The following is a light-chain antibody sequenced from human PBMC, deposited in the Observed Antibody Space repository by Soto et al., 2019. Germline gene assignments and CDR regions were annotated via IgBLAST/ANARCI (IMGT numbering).Light chain of an antibody. J-gene: IGKJ4*01. CDR3: QQANSFPLT. Sequence: SQLTQSPSSLSASLGDRVTITCRASQGVRYNVAWYQQKPGNAPKLLIYSASTLQRGVPSRFIGSGSGTVFTLTISSLQPEDFGTYYCQQANSFPLTFGGGTKVDI. CDR1: QGVRYN. V-gene: IGKV1-9*01. CDR2: SAS.